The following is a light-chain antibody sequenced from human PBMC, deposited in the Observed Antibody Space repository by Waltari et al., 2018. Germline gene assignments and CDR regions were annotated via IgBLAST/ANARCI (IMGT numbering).Light chain of an antibody. CDR2: DVN. V-gene: IGLV2-14*03. Sequence: QSALTQPASVSGPPGQSITLSFPGTSSALGSYNFVSWYQQQPHKAPRLIMYDVNSRPSGVSIRFSGSKSGTTASLTISDLQGEDEADYYCSAYTTGRNIVFGGGTKLTVL. CDR1: SSALGSYNF. J-gene: IGLJ2*01. CDR3: SAYTTGRNIV.